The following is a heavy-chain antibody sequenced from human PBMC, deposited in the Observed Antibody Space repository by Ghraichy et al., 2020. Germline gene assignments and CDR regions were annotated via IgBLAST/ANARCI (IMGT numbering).Heavy chain of an antibody. J-gene: IGHJ6*02. CDR3: ARGAGKADG. V-gene: IGHV4-59*08. CDR2: VYYDGST. Sequence: LETLSLTCSVSGGSVNTYYWTWIRQSAMKGLEWIGYVYYDGSTKYNPSLQSRVTISVDVSRNQFSLSLSSVSAADTAVYYCARGAGKADGWGQGSTVTVSS. CDR1: GGSVNTYY. D-gene: IGHD6-13*01.